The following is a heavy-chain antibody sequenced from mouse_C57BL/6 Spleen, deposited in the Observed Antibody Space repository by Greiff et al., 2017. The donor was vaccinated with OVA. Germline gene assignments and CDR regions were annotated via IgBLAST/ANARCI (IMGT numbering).Heavy chain of an antibody. D-gene: IGHD2-4*01. CDR1: GYTFTSYW. V-gene: IGHV1-69*01. Sequence: QVQLQQPGAELVMPGASVKLSCKASGYTFTSYWMHWVKQRPGQGLEWIGEIDPSDSYTNYNHKFKGKSTLTVDKSSSTANMQLSSLTSEDSAVYYCARGGMITTIYFDYWGQGTTLTVSS. CDR3: ARGGMITTIYFDY. CDR2: IDPSDSYT. J-gene: IGHJ2*01.